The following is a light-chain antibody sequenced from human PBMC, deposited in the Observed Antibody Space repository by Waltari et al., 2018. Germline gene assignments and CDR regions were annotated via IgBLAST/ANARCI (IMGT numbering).Light chain of an antibody. CDR3: QQRADWPIT. J-gene: IGKJ4*01. Sequence: DIVMTQSPDSLAVSLGERATINCKSSQSVLYSSNNQNYLAWYQHKPGQPPKLLIYWASTRESGVPDRFSGSGSGTDFTLTISSLQAEDVAVYYCQQRADWPITFGGGTKVEIK. CDR2: WAS. CDR1: QSVLYSSNNQNY. V-gene: IGKV4-1*01.